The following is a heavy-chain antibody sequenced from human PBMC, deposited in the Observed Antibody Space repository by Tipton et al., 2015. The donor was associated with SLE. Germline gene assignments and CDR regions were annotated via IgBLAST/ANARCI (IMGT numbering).Heavy chain of an antibody. CDR2: ISHDGSAK. V-gene: IGHV3-30*02. CDR1: GFTFSSYV. CDR3: TKDSGNYGVDF. J-gene: IGHJ4*02. D-gene: IGHD1-7*01. Sequence: GSLRLSCAASGFTFSSYVMNWIRQAPGRGLEWVAYISHDGSAKYYADSVKGRFLVSRDNSKNTLFLEVNSLRGDDTAVYYCTKDSGNYGVDFWGQGTLVTVSS.